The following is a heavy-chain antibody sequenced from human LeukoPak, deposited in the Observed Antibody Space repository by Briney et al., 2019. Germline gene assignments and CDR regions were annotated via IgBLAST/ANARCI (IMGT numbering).Heavy chain of an antibody. J-gene: IGHJ6*03. CDR3: ARSTGIAAAGNHYYYYMDV. Sequence: PSETLSLTCTVSGGSISSYYWSWIRQPPGKGLEWIGYIYTSGSTNYNPSLKSRVTISVDTSKNQFSLKLSSVTAADTAVYYCARSTGIAAAGNHYYYYMDVWGKGTTVTVSS. V-gene: IGHV4-4*09. CDR1: GGSISSYY. D-gene: IGHD6-13*01. CDR2: IYTSGST.